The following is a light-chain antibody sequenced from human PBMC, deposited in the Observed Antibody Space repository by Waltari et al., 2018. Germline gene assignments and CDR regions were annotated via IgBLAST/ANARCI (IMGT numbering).Light chain of an antibody. CDR3: CSYAGNYIWV. Sequence: QSALTQPASVSGSPGQSLPIPCTVAGSDFGRFIIFSWYQQHPGNAPKLIICDVSKRPSGVSDRFSGSKSGDTASLTISGLQFEDEADYYCCSYAGNYIWVFGGGTRLTVL. CDR2: DVS. CDR1: GSDFGRFII. J-gene: IGLJ3*02. V-gene: IGLV2-23*02.